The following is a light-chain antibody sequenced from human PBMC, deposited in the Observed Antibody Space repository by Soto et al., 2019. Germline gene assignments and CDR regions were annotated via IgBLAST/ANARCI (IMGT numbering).Light chain of an antibody. CDR2: DVS. CDR3: SSYTSSDSWV. V-gene: IGLV2-14*01. J-gene: IGLJ3*02. CDR1: SSDIGAYNY. Sequence: QSVLTQPASVSGSPGQSITISCTGTSSDIGAYNYVSWYQQHPGKAPKFMIYDVSNRPSGVSSRFSGSKSGNTASLTISGLQAEDEADYYCSSYTSSDSWVFGGGTQLTVL.